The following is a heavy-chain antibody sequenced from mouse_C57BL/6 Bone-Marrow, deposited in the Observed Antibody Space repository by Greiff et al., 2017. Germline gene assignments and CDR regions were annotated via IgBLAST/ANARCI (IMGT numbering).Heavy chain of an antibody. D-gene: IGHD1-1*01. J-gene: IGHJ4*01. CDR2: ISSGGSYT. V-gene: IGHV5-6*02. CDR3: ATQGTLEYSSSLYYAMDY. Sequence: DVKLQESGGDLVKPGGSLKLSCAASGFTFSSYGMSWVRQTPDKRLEWVATISSGGSYTYYPDSVKGRFTFSRDNAKNTVYLQMSSVKSEDTAMSYDATQGTLEYSSSLYYAMDYWGQGTTVTVSS. CDR1: GFTFSSYG.